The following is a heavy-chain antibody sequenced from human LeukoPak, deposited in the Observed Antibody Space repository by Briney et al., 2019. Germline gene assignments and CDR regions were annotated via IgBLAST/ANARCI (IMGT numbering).Heavy chain of an antibody. D-gene: IGHD3-3*02. CDR1: GGSFSGYY. CDR2: INHSGST. Sequence: SETLSLTCAVYGGSFSGYYWSWIRQPPGKGLEWIGEINHSGSTNYNPSLKSRVTISVDTSKSQFSLKLSSVTAADTAVYYCARGPLGSFSSWGQGTLVTVSS. CDR3: ARGPLGSFSS. V-gene: IGHV4-34*01. J-gene: IGHJ4*02.